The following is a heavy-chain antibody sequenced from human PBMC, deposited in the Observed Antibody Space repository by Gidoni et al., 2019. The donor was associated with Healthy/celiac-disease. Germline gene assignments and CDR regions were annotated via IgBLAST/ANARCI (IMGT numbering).Heavy chain of an antibody. CDR2: IYYSGST. Sequence: QVQLQESGPGLVKPSETLSLTCTVSGGSVSSGSYYWSWIRQPPGKGLEWIGYIYYSGSTNYNPSLKSRVTISVDTSKNQFSLKLSSVTAADTAVYYCATGPYDSSAQEEPASAFDIWGQGTMVTVSS. CDR3: ATGPYDSSAQEEPASAFDI. J-gene: IGHJ3*02. V-gene: IGHV4-61*01. D-gene: IGHD3-22*01. CDR1: GGSVSSGSYY.